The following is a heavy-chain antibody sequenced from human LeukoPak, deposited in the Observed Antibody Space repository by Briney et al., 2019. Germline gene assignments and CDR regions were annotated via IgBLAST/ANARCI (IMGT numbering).Heavy chain of an antibody. CDR3: ARDFESSSWSPGDAFDT. Sequence: SETLSLTCTVSGGSISSYYWSRIRQPAGKGLEWIGRIYTSGSTNYNPSLKSRVTMSVDTSKNQFSLKLSSVTAADTAVYYCARDFESSSWSPGDAFDTWGQGTMVTVSS. D-gene: IGHD6-13*01. V-gene: IGHV4-4*07. J-gene: IGHJ3*02. CDR1: GGSISSYY. CDR2: IYTSGST.